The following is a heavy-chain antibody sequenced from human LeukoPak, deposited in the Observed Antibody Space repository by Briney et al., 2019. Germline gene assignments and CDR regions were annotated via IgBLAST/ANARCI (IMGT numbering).Heavy chain of an antibody. D-gene: IGHD5-12*01. CDR1: GGSISSSSYY. Sequence: SETLSLTCTVSGGSISSSSYYWGWIRQPPRKGLEWIGSIYYSGSTYYNPSLKSRVTISVDTSKNQFSLKLSSVTAADTAVYYCVAQDSGYDYFDYWGQGTLVTVSS. J-gene: IGHJ4*02. CDR2: IYYSGST. V-gene: IGHV4-39*01. CDR3: VAQDSGYDYFDY.